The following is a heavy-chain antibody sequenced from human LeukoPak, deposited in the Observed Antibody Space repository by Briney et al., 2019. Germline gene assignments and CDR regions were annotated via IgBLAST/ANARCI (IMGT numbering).Heavy chain of an antibody. V-gene: IGHV1-8*01. Sequence: GASVKVSCKASGYTFTSYDINWVRQATGQGLEWMGWMNPNSGNTGYAQKLQGRVTMTRNTSISTAYMELSSLRSEDTAVYYCARGLMVRGVHPREYYFDYWGQGTLVTVSS. CDR1: GYTFTSYD. J-gene: IGHJ4*02. CDR2: MNPNSGNT. D-gene: IGHD3-10*01. CDR3: ARGLMVRGVHPREYYFDY.